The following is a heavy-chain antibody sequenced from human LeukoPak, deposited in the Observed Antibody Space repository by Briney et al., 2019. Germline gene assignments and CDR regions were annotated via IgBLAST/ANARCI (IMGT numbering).Heavy chain of an antibody. CDR1: GFTFTSSA. CDR2: IVVGSGNT. Sequence: GTSMKVSCKASGFTFTSSAMQWVRQARGQRLEWIGWIVVGSGNTNYAQKFQERVTITRDMSTSTAYMELSSLRSEDTAVYYCAAERGYCSSTSCYAEDYYYYYGMDVWGQGTTVTVSS. V-gene: IGHV1-58*02. J-gene: IGHJ6*02. D-gene: IGHD2-2*01. CDR3: AAERGYCSSTSCYAEDYYYYYGMDV.